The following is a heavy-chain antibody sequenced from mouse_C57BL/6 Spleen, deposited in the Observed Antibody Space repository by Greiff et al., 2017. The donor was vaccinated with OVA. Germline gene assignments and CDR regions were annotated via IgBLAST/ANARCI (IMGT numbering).Heavy chain of an antibody. CDR2: IDPENGDT. V-gene: IGHV14-4*01. CDR3: TLIYDGGYWYFDV. D-gene: IGHD2-3*01. CDR1: GFNIKDDY. J-gene: IGHJ1*03. Sequence: EVKLQQSGAELVRPGASVKLSCTASGFNIKDDYMHWVKQRPEQGLEWIGWIDPENGDTEYASKFQGKATITADTSSNTAYLQLSSLTSEDTAVCYCTLIYDGGYWYFDVWGTGTTVTVSS.